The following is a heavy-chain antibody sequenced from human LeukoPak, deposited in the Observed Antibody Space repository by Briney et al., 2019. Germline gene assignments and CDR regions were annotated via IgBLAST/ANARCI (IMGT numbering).Heavy chain of an antibody. CDR1: GFTFSSYG. J-gene: IGHJ6*02. V-gene: IGHV3-30*18. D-gene: IGHD2-2*01. CDR3: AKDQVPAAMGYYYYGMDV. CDR2: ISYDGSNK. Sequence: GGSLRLSCAASGFTFSSYGMHWVRQAPGKGLEWVAVISYDGSNKYYADSVKGRFTISRDNSKNRLYLQMNSLRAEDTAVYYCAKDQVPAAMGYYYYGMDVWGQGTTVTVSS.